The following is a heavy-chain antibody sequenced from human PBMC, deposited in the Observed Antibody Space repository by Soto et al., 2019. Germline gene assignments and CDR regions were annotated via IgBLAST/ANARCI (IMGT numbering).Heavy chain of an antibody. D-gene: IGHD2-2*01. J-gene: IGHJ6*03. CDR1: GGSISSGGYY. CDR2: IYYSGST. Sequence: QVQLQESGPGLVKPSQTLSLTCTVSGGSISSGGYYWSWIRQHPGKGLEWIGYIYYSGSTYYNPSLKSRVTISVDTSKNQFSLKLSSVTAADTAVYYCARADCSITSCYFDYYYMDVWGKGTTVTVSS. V-gene: IGHV4-31*03. CDR3: ARADCSITSCYFDYYYMDV.